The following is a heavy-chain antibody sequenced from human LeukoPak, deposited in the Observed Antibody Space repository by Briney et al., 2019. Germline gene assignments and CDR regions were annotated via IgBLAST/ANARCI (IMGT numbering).Heavy chain of an antibody. CDR3: ATEGGLYDFWSGYYN. CDR1: GYTLTELS. V-gene: IGHV1-24*01. CDR2: FDPEDGET. J-gene: IGHJ4*02. D-gene: IGHD3-3*01. Sequence: ASVKVSCKVSGYTLTELSMHWVRQAPGKGLEWMGGFDPEDGETIYAQKFQGRVAMTEDTSTDTAYMELSSLRSEDTAVYYCATEGGLYDFWSGYYNWGQGTLVTVSS.